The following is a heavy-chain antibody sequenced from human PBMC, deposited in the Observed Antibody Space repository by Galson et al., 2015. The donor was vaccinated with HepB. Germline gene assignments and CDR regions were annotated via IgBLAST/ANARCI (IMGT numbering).Heavy chain of an antibody. CDR2: IYTSGST. CDR3: ARGGYYYDSSGKTNWVPDY. CDR1: GGSISSYY. V-gene: IGHV4-4*07. J-gene: IGHJ4*02. D-gene: IGHD3-22*01. Sequence: ETLSLTCTVSGGSISSYYWSWIRQSAGKGLEWIGRIYTSGSTNYNPSLKSRVTMSVDTSKNQFSLKLSSVTAADTAVYYCARGGYYYDSSGKTNWVPDYWGQGTLVTVSS.